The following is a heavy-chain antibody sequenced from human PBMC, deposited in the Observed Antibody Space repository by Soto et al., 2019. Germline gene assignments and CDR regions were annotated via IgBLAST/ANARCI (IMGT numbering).Heavy chain of an antibody. Sequence: ASVKVSCKASGYTFTNYAVHWVCQAPGQRLEWMGWINAGNGNTKYSQKFQGRVTITRDTSANTAYMELSSLRSEDTAVYYCARDYSDSSGYYNWFGPWGQGTLVTVSS. CDR3: ARDYSDSSGYYNWFGP. V-gene: IGHV1-3*01. D-gene: IGHD3-22*01. CDR2: INAGNGNT. J-gene: IGHJ5*02. CDR1: GYTFTNYA.